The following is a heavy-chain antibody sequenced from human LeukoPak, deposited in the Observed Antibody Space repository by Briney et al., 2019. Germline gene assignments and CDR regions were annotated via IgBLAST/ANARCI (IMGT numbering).Heavy chain of an antibody. J-gene: IGHJ6*03. CDR2: MNPNSGNT. CDR1: GYTFTSYD. CDR3: ARAVRTVTTSYYYYMDV. D-gene: IGHD4-11*01. Sequence: ASVKVSCKASGYTFTSYDINWVRQATGQGLEWMGWMNPNSGNTGYAQKFQGRVTMTRNTSIGTAYMELSSLRSEDTAVYYCARAVRTVTTSYYYYMDVWGKGTTVTVSS. V-gene: IGHV1-8*01.